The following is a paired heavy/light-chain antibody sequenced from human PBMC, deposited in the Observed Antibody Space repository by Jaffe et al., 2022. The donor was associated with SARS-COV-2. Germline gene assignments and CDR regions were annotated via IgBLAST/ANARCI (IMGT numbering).Heavy chain of an antibody. V-gene: IGHV3-30*18. D-gene: IGHD4-17*01. Sequence: QVQLVESGGGVVQPGESLRLSCAASGFIFRNYGMHWVRQAPGKGLEWVTVIGDDGSVTYYADSVKGRFAISRDNSKNTLYLDMNSLRLEDTAVYYCAKEFAHGDHRFDYWGQGTLVTVSS. J-gene: IGHJ4*02. CDR3: AKEFAHGDHRFDY. CDR2: IGDDGSVT. CDR1: GFIFRNYG.
Light chain of an antibody. CDR1: SGYSNYK. CDR3: GADIGSGSNFIV. CDR2: VGTGGIVG. J-gene: IGLJ2*01. V-gene: IGLV9-49*01. Sequence: QPVVTQPPSASASLGASVTLTCTLSSGYSNYKVDWYHQRPGEGPRFVMRVGTGGIVGSKGDGISDRFSVLGSGLNRYLTIKNIQEEDEGDYHCGADIGSGSNFIVFGGGTKLTVL.